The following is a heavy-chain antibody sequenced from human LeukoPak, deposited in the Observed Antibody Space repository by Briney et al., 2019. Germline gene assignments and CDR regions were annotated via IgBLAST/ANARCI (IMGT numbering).Heavy chain of an antibody. J-gene: IGHJ4*02. V-gene: IGHV3-7*01. CDR3: VRDLFDY. Sequence: GGSLRLSCEASGFSLRNYWATWVRQVPGKGLAWVAAINQDGSDKYYVDSVGGRFAISRDNAKNSLYPQMNSLRVEDTAVYYCVRDLFDYWGQGILVTVSS. CDR1: GFSLRNYW. CDR2: INQDGSDK.